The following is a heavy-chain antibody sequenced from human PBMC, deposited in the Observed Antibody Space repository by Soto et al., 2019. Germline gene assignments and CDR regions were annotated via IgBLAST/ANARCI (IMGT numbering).Heavy chain of an antibody. CDR1: GYTFSIYG. Sequence: ASVKVSCKASGYTFSIYGINWVRQAPGQGLEWMGWTRPNNVNTNYAQNLQGRVTMTTDTSTSTAYMELRSLRPDDTAVYYCVRDLDGSGSYYTDYWGQGTLVTVSS. CDR3: VRDLDGSGSYYTDY. D-gene: IGHD3-10*01. CDR2: TRPNNVNT. V-gene: IGHV1-18*01. J-gene: IGHJ4*02.